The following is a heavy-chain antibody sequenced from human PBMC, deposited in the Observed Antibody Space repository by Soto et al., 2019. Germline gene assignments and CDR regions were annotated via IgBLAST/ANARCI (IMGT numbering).Heavy chain of an antibody. CDR2: INAGNGNT. CDR1: GYTFTSYA. J-gene: IGHJ4*02. D-gene: IGHD3-9*01. V-gene: IGHV1-3*01. Sequence: ASVKVSCKASGYTFTSYAMHWVRQAPGQRLEWMGWINAGNGNTKYSQKFQGRVTITRDTSASTAYMELSSLRSEDTAVYYCARDSTAVLTRSCAWPHQFDYWGQGTLVTVSS. CDR3: ARDSTAVLTRSCAWPHQFDY.